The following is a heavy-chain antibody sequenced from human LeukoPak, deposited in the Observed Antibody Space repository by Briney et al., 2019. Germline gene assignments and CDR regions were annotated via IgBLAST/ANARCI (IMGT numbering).Heavy chain of an antibody. D-gene: IGHD5-24*01. CDR2: ISCGGAI. CDR1: GFTFSDFY. V-gene: IGHV3-11*04. CDR3: VRAIQADGLFVDY. J-gene: IGHJ4*02. Sequence: KPGGSLRLSCAPSGFTFSDFYMGWIRQAPGGWREWVSYISCGGAINYADSVQGRFTISRDNARNSLYLQMNSLRAEDTAVYYCVRAIQADGLFVDYWGQGPLVTVSS.